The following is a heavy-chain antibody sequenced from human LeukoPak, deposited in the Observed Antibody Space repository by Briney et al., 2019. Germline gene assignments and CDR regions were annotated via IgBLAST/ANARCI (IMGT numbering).Heavy chain of an antibody. CDR1: GGTFSSYA. D-gene: IGHD6-19*01. J-gene: IGHJ3*02. Sequence: ASVKVSFKASGGTFSSYAISWVRQAPGQGLEWMGGIIPIFGTANYAQKFQGRVTITADESTSTAYMELSSLRSEDTAVYYCARYSSGWYGDAFDIWGQGTMVTVSS. V-gene: IGHV1-69*01. CDR3: ARYSSGWYGDAFDI. CDR2: IIPIFGTA.